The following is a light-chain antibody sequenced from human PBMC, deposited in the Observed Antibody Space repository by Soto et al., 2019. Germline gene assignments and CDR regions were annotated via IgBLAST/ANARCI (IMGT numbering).Light chain of an antibody. V-gene: IGKV1-5*01. CDR3: QQYHTDWK. Sequence: DIQMTQSPSTLSASVGDTVTITCRASESIDNWLAWYQQKPGKAPKLLIFAASTLVRGVPSRFSGRGSGTEFTLTSSSLQADDYATFYCQQYHTDWKCGPGTKVDIK. J-gene: IGKJ1*01. CDR1: ESIDNW. CDR2: AAS.